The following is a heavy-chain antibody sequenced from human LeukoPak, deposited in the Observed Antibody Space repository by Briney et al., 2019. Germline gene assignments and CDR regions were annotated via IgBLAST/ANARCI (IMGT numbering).Heavy chain of an antibody. V-gene: IGHV4-30-4*08. D-gene: IGHD6-13*01. J-gene: IGHJ4*02. Sequence: SQTLSLTCTVSGGSIRSGDYYWSWIRQPPGEGLEWIGYIYYTGSTNYNPSLKSRVTISVDMSKNQFSLKLNSVTAADTAVYYCARVGVNSASWYYFDYWGQGTLVTVSS. CDR1: GGSIRSGDYY. CDR2: IYYTGST. CDR3: ARVGVNSASWYYFDY.